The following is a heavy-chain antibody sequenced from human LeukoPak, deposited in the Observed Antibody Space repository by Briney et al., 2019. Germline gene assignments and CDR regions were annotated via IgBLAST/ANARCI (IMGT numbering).Heavy chain of an antibody. J-gene: IGHJ3*02. V-gene: IGHV3-21*01. CDR1: GFSFSMYA. Sequence: GGSLRLSCAASGFSFSMYAMSWVRQAPGKGLEWVSCISSSGSYIYYADSVKGRFTISRDNAKNSLYLQRNSLRAEDTAVYYCASRNQYCGGDCFWAFDIWGQGTMVTVSS. CDR2: ISSSGSYI. CDR3: ASRNQYCGGDCFWAFDI. D-gene: IGHD2-21*02.